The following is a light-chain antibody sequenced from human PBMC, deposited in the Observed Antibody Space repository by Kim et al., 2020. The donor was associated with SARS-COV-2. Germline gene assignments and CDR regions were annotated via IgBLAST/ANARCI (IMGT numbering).Light chain of an antibody. CDR1: QSVSSY. CDR3: QQRSNWPPFT. CDR2: DAS. J-gene: IGKJ3*01. Sequence: APGERATHSCRASQSVSSYLAWYQQKPGQAPRRLIYDASNRATGIPARFSGSGSGTDFTLTISSLEPEDFAVYYCQQRSNWPPFTFGPGTKVDIK. V-gene: IGKV3-11*01.